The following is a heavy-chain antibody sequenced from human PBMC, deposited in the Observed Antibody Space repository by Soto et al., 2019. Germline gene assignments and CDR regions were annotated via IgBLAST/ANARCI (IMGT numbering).Heavy chain of an antibody. D-gene: IGHD6-13*01. CDR1: GFTFSSYS. Sequence: EVQLLESGGGLVQPGGSLRLSCAASGFTFSSYSMTWVRQAPGKGLEWVSAVSGGGGSAYYADSVKGRFTISRDNSKNTFYLQMTSLRAEDTAVYYCAEKAGTWYPPAGDYWGQGTLVTVSS. CDR3: AEKAGTWYPPAGDY. J-gene: IGHJ4*02. V-gene: IGHV3-23*01. CDR2: VSGGGGSA.